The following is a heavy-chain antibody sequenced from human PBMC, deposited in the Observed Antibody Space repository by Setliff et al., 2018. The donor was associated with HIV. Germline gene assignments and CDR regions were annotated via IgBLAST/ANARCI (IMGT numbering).Heavy chain of an antibody. CDR2: IKNRPAGGTT. Sequence: PGGSLRLSCAASGFTFSDVWVNWVRQAPGRGLEWVGRIKNRPAGGTTEYAAPVKGRFTISRDNTKNSLYLQMDSLRAEDTAIYYCARKLRPGHGVDVWGQGTTVTVSS. V-gene: IGHV3-15*01. CDR3: ARKLRPGHGVDV. J-gene: IGHJ6*02. CDR1: GFTFSDVW. D-gene: IGHD3-10*01.